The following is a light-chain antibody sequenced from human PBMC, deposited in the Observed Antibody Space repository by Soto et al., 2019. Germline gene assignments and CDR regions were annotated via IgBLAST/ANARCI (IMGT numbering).Light chain of an antibody. CDR3: QQYARSPAT. V-gene: IGKV3-20*01. CDR1: QSVTSGY. Sequence: EIVLTQSPGTLSLSPGERATLSCRASQSVTSGYLAWYQQRPGQAPRLLIHGASGRASGIPDRCIGSGSGTDFTLNISRLEPEDFAVYHCQQYARSPATFGQGTKLEIK. CDR2: GAS. J-gene: IGKJ2*01.